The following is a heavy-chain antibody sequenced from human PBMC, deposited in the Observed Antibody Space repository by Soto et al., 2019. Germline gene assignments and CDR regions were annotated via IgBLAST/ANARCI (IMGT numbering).Heavy chain of an antibody. D-gene: IGHD3-10*01. J-gene: IGHJ4*02. CDR1: GGSISSGGYY. CDR3: ARSGLKVRGVITKTQLLPGRYFDY. V-gene: IGHV4-31*03. CDR2: IYYSGST. Sequence: PSETLSLTCTVSGGSISSGGYYWSWIRQHPGKGLEWIGYIYYSGSTNYNPSLKSRVTISVDTSKNQFSLKLSSVTAADTAVYYCARSGLKVRGVITKTQLLPGRYFDYWGQGTLVTVSS.